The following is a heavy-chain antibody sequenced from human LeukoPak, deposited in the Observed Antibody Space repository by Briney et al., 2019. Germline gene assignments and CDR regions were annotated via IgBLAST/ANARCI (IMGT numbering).Heavy chain of an antibody. CDR2: MNPNSGNT. J-gene: IGHJ5*02. D-gene: IGHD2-15*01. Sequence: ASVKVSCKTSGYTFTSYDINWVRQATGQGLEWMGWMNPNSGNTGYAEKFQGRITMTRDTSIGTAYMELSSLRSEDTAVYYCAKGGSDLTVVVVPASDWFDPWGQGTQVTVSS. V-gene: IGHV1-8*01. CDR3: AKGGSDLTVVVVPASDWFDP. CDR1: GYTFTSYD.